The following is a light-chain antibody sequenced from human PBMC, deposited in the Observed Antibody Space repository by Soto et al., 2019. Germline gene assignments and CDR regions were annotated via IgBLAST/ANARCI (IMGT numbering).Light chain of an antibody. Sequence: EIVLTQSPGTLSLSPGERATLSCRASQSVTSNYLACYQQKPGQAPRLLIYNTSSRATGIAVKFSVSGSGTAFTLTISGLEPKDLVMYYCQQYGSSPNTFGQGTKLEIK. CDR1: QSVTSNY. J-gene: IGKJ1*01. CDR3: QQYGSSPNT. CDR2: NTS. V-gene: IGKV3-20*01.